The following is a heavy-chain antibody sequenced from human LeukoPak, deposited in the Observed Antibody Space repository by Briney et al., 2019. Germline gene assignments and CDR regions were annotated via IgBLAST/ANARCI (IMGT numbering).Heavy chain of an antibody. D-gene: IGHD2-2*01. CDR3: ARVNAATHTYFDY. V-gene: IGHV4-39*07. CDR2: IYYSGST. J-gene: IGHJ4*02. CDR1: GGSISSSSYY. Sequence: SETLSLTCTVSGGSISSSSYYWGWIRQPPGKWLEWIGSIYYSGSTYYNPSLKSRFTISVDTSKNQFSLKLSSVTAADTAVYYCARVNAATHTYFDYWGQGTLVTVSS.